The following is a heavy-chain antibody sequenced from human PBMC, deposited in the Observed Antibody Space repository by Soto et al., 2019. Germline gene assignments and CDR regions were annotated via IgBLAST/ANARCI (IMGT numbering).Heavy chain of an antibody. V-gene: IGHV5-51*01. CDR2: INPVDSDT. D-gene: IGHD6-19*01. Sequence: PGESLKISCQGFGYSFTSFWIGWVRQMPGKGLEWMGIINPVDSDTRYSPSFQGQVTISADKSISTAYLQWSSLKASDTAMYYCAGTSGWYRNYYYYGMDVWGQGTTVTVSS. CDR1: GYSFTSFW. J-gene: IGHJ6*02. CDR3: AGTSGWYRNYYYYGMDV.